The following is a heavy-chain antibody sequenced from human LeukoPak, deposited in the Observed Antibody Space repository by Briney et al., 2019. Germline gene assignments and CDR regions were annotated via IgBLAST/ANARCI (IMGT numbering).Heavy chain of an antibody. D-gene: IGHD4-17*01. J-gene: IGHJ4*02. CDR3: AKGQGRYGDYDY. Sequence: PGGSLRLSCTASGFSFSGHWMHWARQLPGKGLVWVSRISPTGSTTSYADSVKGRFTVSRDNAKNTLYLQVNNLRAEDTAVYYCAKGQGRYGDYDYWGQGTLVTVSS. CDR2: ISPTGSTT. CDR1: GFSFSGHW. V-gene: IGHV3-74*01.